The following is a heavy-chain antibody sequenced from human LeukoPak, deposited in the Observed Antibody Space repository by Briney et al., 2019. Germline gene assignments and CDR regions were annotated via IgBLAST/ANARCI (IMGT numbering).Heavy chain of an antibody. Sequence: SETLSLTCTVSGGSISSSSYYWGWIRQPPGKGLEWIGSIYYSGSTYYNPSLKSRVTIFVDTSKNQFSLKLSSVTAADTAVYYCAKAGEGVFGVVMFDYWVQGTLVTVSS. J-gene: IGHJ4*02. CDR2: IYYSGST. V-gene: IGHV4-39*01. CDR1: GGSISSSSYY. CDR3: AKAGEGVFGVVMFDY. D-gene: IGHD3-3*01.